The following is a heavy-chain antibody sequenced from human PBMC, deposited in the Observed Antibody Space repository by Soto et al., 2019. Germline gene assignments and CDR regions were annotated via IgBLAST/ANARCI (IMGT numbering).Heavy chain of an antibody. D-gene: IGHD4-4*01. V-gene: IGHV5-10-1*01. Sequence: GAYLKISRKGAGYSFNSYWISWVRQPPGKGLEWMGRIDPSASYTNYRPSFQGHVTISADKSISTAYLQWSSLKASDTAMYYCARHRIPGNSDYWGQGTLVTISS. J-gene: IGHJ4*02. CDR3: ARHRIPGNSDY. CDR1: GYSFNSYW. CDR2: IDPSASYT.